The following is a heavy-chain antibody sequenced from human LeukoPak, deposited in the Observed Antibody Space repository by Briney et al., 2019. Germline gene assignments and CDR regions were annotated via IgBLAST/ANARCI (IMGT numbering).Heavy chain of an antibody. J-gene: IGHJ4*02. CDR3: ARGSYTIFGVVIPNGVDY. V-gene: IGHV1-8*02. CDR2: MNPNSGNT. Sequence: ASVKVSCKASGYTFTSYDINWVRQATGQGLEWMGWMNPNSGNTGYAQKFQGRVTITRNTSISTAYMELSSLRSEDTAVYYCARGSYTIFGVVIPNGVDYWGQRTLVTVSS. D-gene: IGHD3-3*01. CDR1: GYTFTSYD.